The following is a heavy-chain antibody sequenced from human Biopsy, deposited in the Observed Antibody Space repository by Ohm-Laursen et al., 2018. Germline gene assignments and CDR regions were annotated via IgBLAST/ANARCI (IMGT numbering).Heavy chain of an antibody. D-gene: IGHD3-3*01. V-gene: IGHV3-53*01. J-gene: IGHJ5*02. CDR2: IYSDGNT. Sequence: SLRLSCTASGFNVNNKFMSWVRQAPGKGLEWVSVIYSDGNTYYADSVKGRFTISRDIPRNTLYLQMNSLRAEDTAVYYCARGPGKLWSGYYTWGQGSLVSVSS. CDR1: GFNVNNKF. CDR3: ARGPGKLWSGYYT.